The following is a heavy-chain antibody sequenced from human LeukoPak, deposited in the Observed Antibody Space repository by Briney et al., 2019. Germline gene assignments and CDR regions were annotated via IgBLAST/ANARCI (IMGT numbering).Heavy chain of an antibody. Sequence: PGGSLRLSCAASGFXFNNYGIHWVRQAPGKGLEWVAVISHDGTYKYYADSVKGRFTISRVNSKNSLYLQMNSLRDEDTAVYYCARNQPGDYWGQGTLVTVSS. J-gene: IGHJ4*02. CDR3: ARNQPGDY. CDR2: ISHDGTYK. V-gene: IGHV3-30*03. CDR1: GFXFNNYG.